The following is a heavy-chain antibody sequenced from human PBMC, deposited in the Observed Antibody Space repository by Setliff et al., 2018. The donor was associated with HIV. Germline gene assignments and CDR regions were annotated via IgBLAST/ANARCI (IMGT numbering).Heavy chain of an antibody. V-gene: IGHV1-18*01. D-gene: IGHD3-22*01. CDR3: ATYHYYDSSAYFIDLYYFDY. J-gene: IGHJ4*02. CDR1: GYTFTSYG. Sequence: ASVKVSCKASGYTFTSYGISWVRQAPGQGLEWMGWISAYNGNTNYAQKLQGRVTMTTDTSTSTAYMKLRSLRSDDTAVYYCATYHYYDSSAYFIDLYYFDYWGQGTLVTVSS. CDR2: ISAYNGNT.